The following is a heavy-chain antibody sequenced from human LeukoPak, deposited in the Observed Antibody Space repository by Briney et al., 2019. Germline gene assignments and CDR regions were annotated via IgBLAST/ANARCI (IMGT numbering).Heavy chain of an antibody. Sequence: SETLSLTCTVSGGSISGSSYYWGWIRQPPGKGLEWIGSIYYSGSTYYNPSHKSRVTISVDTSKNQFSLKLNSVTATDTAVYYCARAPEIYFDYWGQGTLVTVSS. J-gene: IGHJ4*02. CDR1: GGSISGSSYY. CDR2: IYYSGST. CDR3: ARAPEIYFDY. V-gene: IGHV4-39*02. D-gene: IGHD5-24*01.